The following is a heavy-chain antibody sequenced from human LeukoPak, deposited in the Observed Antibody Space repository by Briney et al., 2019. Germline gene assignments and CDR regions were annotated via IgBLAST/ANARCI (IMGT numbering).Heavy chain of an antibody. V-gene: IGHV4-39*07. CDR1: GGSISSSSYY. Sequence: SETLSLTCTVSGGSISSSSYYWGWIRQPPGKGLEWIGSIYYSGSTYYNPSLKSRVTISVDTSKNQFSLKLSSVTAADTAVYYCARVTVTTAVDYWGQGTLVTVSP. J-gene: IGHJ4*02. CDR3: ARVTVTTAVDY. D-gene: IGHD4-17*01. CDR2: IYYSGST.